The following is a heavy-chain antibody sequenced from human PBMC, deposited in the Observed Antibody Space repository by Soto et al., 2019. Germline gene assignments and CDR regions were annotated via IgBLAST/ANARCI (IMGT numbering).Heavy chain of an antibody. J-gene: IGHJ4*02. CDR1: GGSISSGGYS. CDR2: IYHSGST. CDR3: AGGPGVPRNY. V-gene: IGHV4-30-2*01. Sequence: QLQLQESGSGLVKPSQTLSLTCAVSGGSISSGGYSWSWIRQPPGKGLEWIGYIYHSGSTYYNPSLKGGVTIPVDRSKNQFSRKLSSVTAADTAVYSCAGGPGVPRNYWGQGPRVTVPS. D-gene: IGHD2-15*01.